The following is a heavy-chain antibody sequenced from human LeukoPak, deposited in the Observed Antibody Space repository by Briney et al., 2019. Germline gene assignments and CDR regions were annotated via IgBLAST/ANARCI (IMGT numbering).Heavy chain of an antibody. J-gene: IGHJ4*02. CDR1: GFTFSSYA. Sequence: GGSLRLSCAASGFTFSSYAVSWVRQAPGKGLEWVSAISGRGGSTYYADSVKGRFTISRDNSKNTLYLQMNSLRAEDTAVYYCAKGVAVAGPTFDYWGQGTLVTVSS. CDR3: AKGVAVAGPTFDY. CDR2: ISGRGGST. V-gene: IGHV3-23*01. D-gene: IGHD6-19*01.